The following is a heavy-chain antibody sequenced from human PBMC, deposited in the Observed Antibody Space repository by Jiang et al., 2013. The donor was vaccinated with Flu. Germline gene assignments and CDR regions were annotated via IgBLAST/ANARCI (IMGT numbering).Heavy chain of an antibody. Sequence: GAEVKKPGSSVKVSCKASGGTFSSYAISWVRQAPGQGLEWMGGIIPIFGTANCAQKFQGRVTITADESTSTAYMELSSLRSEDTAVYFCARAPYYDFWSGYYPFDYWGQGTLVTVSS. CDR1: GGTFSSYA. V-gene: IGHV1-69*01. D-gene: IGHD3-3*01. CDR3: ARAPYYDFWSGYYPFDY. CDR2: IIPIFGTA. J-gene: IGHJ4*02.